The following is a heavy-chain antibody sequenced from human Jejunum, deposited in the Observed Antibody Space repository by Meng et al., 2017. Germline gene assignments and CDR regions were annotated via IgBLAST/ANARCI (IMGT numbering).Heavy chain of an antibody. D-gene: IGHD3-22*01. CDR1: GFTFTNYA. Sequence: GESLKISCGASGFTFTNYAMSWVRQAPGKGLEWVSAIGLDRVTHHSDSVKGRFTISRDHSGSPLYLQMDSLRVEDTAIYYCARYRYDGSNFYGLDVWGQGTTVTVSS. CDR3: ARYRYDGSNFYGLDV. V-gene: IGHV3-23*01. J-gene: IGHJ6*02. CDR2: IGLDRVT.